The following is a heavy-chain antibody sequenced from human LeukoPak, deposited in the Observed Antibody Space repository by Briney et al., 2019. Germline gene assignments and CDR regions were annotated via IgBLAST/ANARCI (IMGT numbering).Heavy chain of an antibody. CDR2: IYYSGST. CDR3: ARWTPIKVVDI. V-gene: IGHV4-59*01. CDR1: GVSISSYY. D-gene: IGHD5-24*01. J-gene: IGHJ3*02. Sequence: SETLSLTCTVSGVSISSYYWSWIRQPPGKGLEWIGYIYYSGSTNYNPSLKSRVTISVDTSKNKFSLKLSSVTAADTAVYYCARWTPIKVVDIWGQGTMVTVSS.